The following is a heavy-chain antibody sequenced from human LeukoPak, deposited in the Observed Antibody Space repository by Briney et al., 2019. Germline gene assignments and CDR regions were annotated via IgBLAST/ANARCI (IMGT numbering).Heavy chain of an antibody. V-gene: IGHV3-64*01. CDR3: AREVDTIFGVVRGYYYYMDV. D-gene: IGHD3-3*01. Sequence: PGGSLRLSCAASGFTFSSYAMHWVRQAPGKGLEYVSAISSNGGSTYYANSVKGRFTISRDNSKNTLYLQMGSLRAEDTAVYYCAREVDTIFGVVRGYYYYMDVWGKGTTVTVSS. CDR2: ISSNGGST. CDR1: GFTFSSYA. J-gene: IGHJ6*03.